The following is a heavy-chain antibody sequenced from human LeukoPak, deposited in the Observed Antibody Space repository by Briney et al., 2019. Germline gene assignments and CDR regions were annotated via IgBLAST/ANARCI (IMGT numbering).Heavy chain of an antibody. CDR1: GGSFSGYY. D-gene: IGHD2-2*01. V-gene: IGHV4-34*01. J-gene: IGHJ4*02. Sequence: SETLSLTCAVYGGSFSGYYWSWIRQPPGKGLEWIGEINHSGSTNYIPSLKSRVTISVDTSKNQFSLKLSSVTAAATAVYYCARGGGSDRDIVVVPAADYGYWGQGTLVTVSS. CDR2: INHSGST. CDR3: ARGGGSDRDIVVVPAADYGY.